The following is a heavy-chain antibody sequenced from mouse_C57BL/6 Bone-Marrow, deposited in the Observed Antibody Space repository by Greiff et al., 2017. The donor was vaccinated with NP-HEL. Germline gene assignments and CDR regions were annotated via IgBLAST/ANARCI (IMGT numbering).Heavy chain of an antibody. V-gene: IGHV1-55*01. CDR2: IYPGSGST. CDR1: GYTFTSYW. CDR3: ARWCYYYGFFDY. D-gene: IGHD1-1*01. Sequence: QVQLKQPGAELVKPGASVKMSCKASGYTFTSYWITWVKQRPGQGLEWIGDIYPGSGSTNYNEKFKSKATLTVDTSSSTAYMQLSSLTSEYSAVYYCARWCYYYGFFDYWGQGTTLTVSS. J-gene: IGHJ2*01.